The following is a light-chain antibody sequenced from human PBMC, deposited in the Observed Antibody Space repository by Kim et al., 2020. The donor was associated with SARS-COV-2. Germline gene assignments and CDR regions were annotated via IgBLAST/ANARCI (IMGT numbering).Light chain of an antibody. Sequence: SVGHLVTPACLASQSSSSDLNLYHQKPGKAPKPLTYAAVNLQRGVPSRFSCSGSGTDFTPPISSLPPEVFATYYCQQSYITPPWTFGQGTKVDIK. CDR1: QSSSSD. V-gene: IGKV1-39*01. CDR3: QQSYITPPWT. J-gene: IGKJ1*01. CDR2: AAV.